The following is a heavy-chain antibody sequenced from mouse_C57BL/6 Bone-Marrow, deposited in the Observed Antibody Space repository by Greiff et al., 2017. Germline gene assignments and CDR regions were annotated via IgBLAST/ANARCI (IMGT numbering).Heavy chain of an antibody. J-gene: IGHJ4*01. CDR3: VRQGGYGSSHYAMDY. V-gene: IGHV10-1*01. CDR2: IRSKSNNYAT. Sequence: EVKLMESGGGLVQPKGSLKLSCAASGFSFNTYAMNWVRQAPGKGLEWVARIRSKSNNYATYYADSVKDRFTISRDDSESMLYLQMNNLKTEDTAMYYCVRQGGYGSSHYAMDYWGQGTSVTVSS. CDR1: GFSFNTYA. D-gene: IGHD1-1*01.